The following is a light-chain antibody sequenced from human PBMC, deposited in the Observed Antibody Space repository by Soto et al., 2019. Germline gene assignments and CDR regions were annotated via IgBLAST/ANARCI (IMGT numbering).Light chain of an antibody. V-gene: IGKV1-33*01. Sequence: DIQMTQSPSSLSASVGDRVTITCQASQDIGNYLNWYQQKPGKAPNLLIYDASTLETGVPSRFSGSGFGTDFTLKISRVEAEDVGVYYCMQALQNPSTFGQGTKVEIK. CDR3: MQALQNPST. CDR1: QDIGNY. J-gene: IGKJ1*01. CDR2: DAS.